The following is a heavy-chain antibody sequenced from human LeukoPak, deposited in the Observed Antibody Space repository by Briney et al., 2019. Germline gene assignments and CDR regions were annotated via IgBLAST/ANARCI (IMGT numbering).Heavy chain of an antibody. CDR3: ARPRIAAAGPLAY. CDR2: IYYSGST. V-gene: IGHV4-39*01. J-gene: IGHJ4*02. Sequence: SETLSLTCTVSGGSISSSSYYWGWIRQPPGTGLEWIGSIYYSGSTYYNPSLKSRVTISVDTSKNQFSLKLSSVTAADTAVYYCARPRIAAAGPLAYWGQGTLVTVSS. CDR1: GGSISSSSYY. D-gene: IGHD6-13*01.